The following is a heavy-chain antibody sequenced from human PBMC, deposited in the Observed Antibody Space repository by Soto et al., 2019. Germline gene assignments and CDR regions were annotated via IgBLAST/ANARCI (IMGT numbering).Heavy chain of an antibody. J-gene: IGHJ6*02. CDR2: ISYEGSNT. Sequence: GGSLRLSCVASGFTFDTYGIHLVRQAPGKGLQWVALISYEGSNTYYADSVRGRFTISRDNSKNTLYLQMNTLRPEDTGLYYCARVTPGNNLYYFSGLDFWGQGTSVTVSS. CDR1: GFTFDTYG. CDR3: ARVTPGNNLYYFSGLDF. D-gene: IGHD1-1*01. V-gene: IGHV3-30-3*01.